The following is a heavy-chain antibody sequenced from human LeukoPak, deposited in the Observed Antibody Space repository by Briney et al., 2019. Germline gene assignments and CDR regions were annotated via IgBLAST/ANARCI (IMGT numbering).Heavy chain of an antibody. D-gene: IGHD6-13*01. CDR3: ARDPLAAASDAFDI. Sequence: GGSLRLSCAASGFTFSSYAMHWVRQAPGKGLEWVAVISYDGSNKYYADSVKGRFTISRDNAKNSLYLQMNSLRAEDTAVYYCARDPLAAASDAFDIWGQGTMVTVSS. CDR1: GFTFSSYA. CDR2: ISYDGSNK. J-gene: IGHJ3*02. V-gene: IGHV3-30-3*01.